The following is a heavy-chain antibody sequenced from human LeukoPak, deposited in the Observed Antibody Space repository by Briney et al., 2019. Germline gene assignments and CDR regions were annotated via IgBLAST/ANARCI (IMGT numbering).Heavy chain of an antibody. J-gene: IGHJ3*02. Sequence: GGSLRLSCAASGFTFSSFGMNWVRQAPGKGLEWVSYISSSSNYIYYADSVKGRFTISRDNAKNSLYLQMNSLRAEDTAVYYCARECMDTTMVDAFDIWGQGTMVTVSS. CDR2: ISSSSNYI. CDR1: GFTFSSFG. V-gene: IGHV3-21*01. CDR3: ARECMDTTMVDAFDI. D-gene: IGHD5-18*01.